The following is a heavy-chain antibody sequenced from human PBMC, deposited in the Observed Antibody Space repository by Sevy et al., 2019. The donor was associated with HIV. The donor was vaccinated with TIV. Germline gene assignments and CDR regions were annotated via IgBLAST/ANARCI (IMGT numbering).Heavy chain of an antibody. Sequence: PGGSLRLSCAASGFTFSSYGMHWVRQAPGKGLEWVAVIWYDGSNKYYADSVKGRFTISRDNSKNTLYLQMNSLRAEDTAVYYCARGFKGAPEAARRYYDILTGHFDYWGQGTLVTVSS. D-gene: IGHD3-9*01. V-gene: IGHV3-33*01. CDR2: IWYDGSNK. J-gene: IGHJ4*02. CDR1: GFTFSSYG. CDR3: ARGFKGAPEAARRYYDILTGHFDY.